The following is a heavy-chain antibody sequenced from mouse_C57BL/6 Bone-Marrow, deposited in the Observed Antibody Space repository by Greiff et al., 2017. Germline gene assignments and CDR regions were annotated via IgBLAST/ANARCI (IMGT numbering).Heavy chain of an antibody. V-gene: IGHV1-81*01. Sequence: QVQLQQSGAELARPGASVKLSCTASGYTFTSYGISWVKQRTGQGLEWIGEIYPRSGNTYYNEKFKGKATLTADKSSSTAYMELRSLTSEDSAVYFGARGGYYYGSSPWFAYWGQGTLVSVSA. D-gene: IGHD1-1*01. J-gene: IGHJ3*01. CDR3: ARGGYYYGSSPWFAY. CDR1: GYTFTSYG. CDR2: IYPRSGNT.